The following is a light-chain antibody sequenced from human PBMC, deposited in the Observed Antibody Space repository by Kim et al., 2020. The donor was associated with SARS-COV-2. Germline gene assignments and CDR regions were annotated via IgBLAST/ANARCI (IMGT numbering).Light chain of an antibody. CDR3: QHYGTSPYT. CDR2: GPP. J-gene: IGKJ2*01. CDR1: PSLSASS. V-gene: IGKV3-20*01. Sequence: FTPGEGPTLSCKAGPSLSASSVAWYQQRPGQSPILPIYGPPTRAPGIPDRFSGSGSGTNFTLTISRLAPDDFAVYFCQHYGTSPYTFGQGTKLEIK.